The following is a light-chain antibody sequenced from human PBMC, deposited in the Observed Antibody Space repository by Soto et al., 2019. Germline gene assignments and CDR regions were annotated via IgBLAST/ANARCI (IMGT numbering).Light chain of an antibody. CDR1: QGIRND. V-gene: IGKV1-6*01. CDR3: QQYKSYSPIT. Sequence: AIQMTQSPSSLSASVGDRVTITCRASQGIRNDLGWYQQKPGKAPKLLIYAASSLQSGVPSRFSGSGSGTEFTLTISSLQPDDFATYYCQQYKSYSPITFGQGTRLEIK. J-gene: IGKJ5*01. CDR2: AAS.